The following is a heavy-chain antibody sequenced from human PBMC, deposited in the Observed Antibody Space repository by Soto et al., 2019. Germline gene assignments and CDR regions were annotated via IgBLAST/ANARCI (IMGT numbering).Heavy chain of an antibody. Sequence: SETLSLTCTVSGGSVSSGSYYWSWIRQPPGKGLEWIGYIYYNGSTNYNPSLKSRVTISVDTSKNQFSLKLRSVTAADTAVYYCARDVGVGATTIYYYGMDAWGQGTMVTVSS. CDR1: GGSVSSGSYY. D-gene: IGHD1-26*01. J-gene: IGHJ6*02. CDR3: ARDVGVGATTIYYYGMDA. CDR2: IYYNGST. V-gene: IGHV4-61*01.